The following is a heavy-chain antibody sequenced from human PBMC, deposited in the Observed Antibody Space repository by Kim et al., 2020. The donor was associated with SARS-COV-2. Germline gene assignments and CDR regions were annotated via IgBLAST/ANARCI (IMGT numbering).Heavy chain of an antibody. J-gene: IGHJ4*02. D-gene: IGHD3-22*01. CDR3: AKDHESSGWPTFDY. Sequence: YAYSVKGRFTVSRDNAKNTLYLQMDNLRAEDTALYYCAKDHESSGWPTFDYWGQGILVTVSS. V-gene: IGHV3-23*01.